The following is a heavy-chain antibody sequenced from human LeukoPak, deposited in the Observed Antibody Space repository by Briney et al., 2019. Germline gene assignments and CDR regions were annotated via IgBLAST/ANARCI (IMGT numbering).Heavy chain of an antibody. CDR1: GFTFSSYG. CDR3: AREPTSDYYDSSGYYKTHYFDY. Sequence: GRSLRLSCAASGFTFSSYGMHWVRQAPGKGLEWVAVIWYDGSNKYYADSVKGRFTISRDNPKNTLYLQMNSLRAEDTAVYYCAREPTSDYYDSSGYYKTHYFDYWGQGTLVTVSS. D-gene: IGHD3-22*01. CDR2: IWYDGSNK. J-gene: IGHJ4*02. V-gene: IGHV3-33*01.